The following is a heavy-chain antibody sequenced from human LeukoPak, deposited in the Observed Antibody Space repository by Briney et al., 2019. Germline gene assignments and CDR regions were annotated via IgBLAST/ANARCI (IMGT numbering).Heavy chain of an antibody. V-gene: IGHV3-7*03. Sequence: GGSLRLSCTASGFIFSTYWMTWVRQAPGKGLEWVANIKHDGSEKYYVDSVKGRFTISRDNAKNSLYLQMNSLRVEDTAVYYCAKEGRSLQTYWGQGTLVTVSS. D-gene: IGHD5-24*01. J-gene: IGHJ4*02. CDR1: GFIFSTYW. CDR3: AKEGRSLQTY. CDR2: IKHDGSEK.